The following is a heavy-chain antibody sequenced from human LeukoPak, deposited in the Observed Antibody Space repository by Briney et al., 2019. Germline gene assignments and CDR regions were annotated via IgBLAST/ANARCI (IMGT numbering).Heavy chain of an antibody. V-gene: IGHV3-11*01. D-gene: IGHD3-10*01. Sequence: GGSLRLSCAASGFTFSDYYMSWIRQAPGKGLEWVSYISSSGSTIYYADSVKGRFTISRDNAKNSLYLQMNSLRAEDTAVYYCARRSTMVRGVAFDIWGQGTMVTVSS. CDR3: ARRSTMVRGVAFDI. J-gene: IGHJ3*02. CDR1: GFTFSDYY. CDR2: ISSSGSTI.